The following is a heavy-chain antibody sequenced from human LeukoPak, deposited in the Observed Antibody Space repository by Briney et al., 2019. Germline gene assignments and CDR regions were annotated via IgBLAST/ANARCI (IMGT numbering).Heavy chain of an antibody. V-gene: IGHV3-48*04. Sequence: GGSLRLSCAASGFTFSSYSMNWVRQAPGKGLEWVSYISSSSSTVYYADSVKGRFTISRDNAKNSLYLQMNSLRAEDTAVYYCARGVGATRGTFDYWGQGTLVTVSS. CDR2: ISSSSSTV. D-gene: IGHD1-26*01. J-gene: IGHJ4*02. CDR3: ARGVGATRGTFDY. CDR1: GFTFSSYS.